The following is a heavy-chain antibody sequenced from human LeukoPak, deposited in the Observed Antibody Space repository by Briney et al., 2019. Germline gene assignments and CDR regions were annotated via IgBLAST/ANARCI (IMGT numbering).Heavy chain of an antibody. V-gene: IGHV4-4*02. D-gene: IGHD3-10*01. J-gene: IGHJ4*02. CDR1: GGSISSSNW. Sequence: PSETLSLPCAVSGGSISSSNWWRWVRQPPGKGLEWLGEIYHSGSTNYNPSLKSRVTISVDKSKNQFPLKLSSVTAADTAVYYCASAYGSGSYQTDYWGQGTLVTVSS. CDR3: ASAYGSGSYQTDY. CDR2: IYHSGST.